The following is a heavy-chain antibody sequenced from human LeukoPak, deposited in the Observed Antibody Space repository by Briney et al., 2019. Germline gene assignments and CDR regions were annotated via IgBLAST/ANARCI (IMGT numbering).Heavy chain of an antibody. J-gene: IGHJ4*02. CDR1: GFSIRSHY. Sequence: SETLSLTCTVSGFSIRSHYWSWIRQSPGKGLEWIGNIYYTGSTNYNPSLKSRVAISIDTSKNQFSLTLHSVTAADAAVYYCASAGNPHYFDFWGQGPLVTVSS. CDR2: IYYTGST. V-gene: IGHV4-59*11. CDR3: ASAGNPHYFDF.